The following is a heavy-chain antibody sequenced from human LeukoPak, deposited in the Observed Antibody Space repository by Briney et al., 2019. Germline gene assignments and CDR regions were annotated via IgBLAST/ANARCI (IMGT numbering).Heavy chain of an antibody. CDR1: GYTFTGYY. D-gene: IGHD6-13*01. CDR2: INPNSGGT. J-gene: IGHJ5*02. CDR3: ARVGSSSWYNWFDP. Sequence: ASVKVSCKASGYTFTGYYMHWVRQAPGQGLEWMGWINPNSGGTNYAQKFQGWVTMTRDTSISTAYMELSRLRSDDTAVYCCARVGSSSWYNWFDPWGQGTLVTVSS. V-gene: IGHV1-2*04.